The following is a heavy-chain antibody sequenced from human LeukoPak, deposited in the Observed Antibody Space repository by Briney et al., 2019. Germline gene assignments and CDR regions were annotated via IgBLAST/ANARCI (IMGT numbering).Heavy chain of an antibody. V-gene: IGHV4-34*12. J-gene: IGHJ3*01. CDR3: ARAISDFWSGYPSGGAFDL. Sequence: PSETLSLTCAVYGGSFSDHYWIWIRQPPGKGLEYIGEIIQSGRFNFNPSLKSRVTISLDTSKNQFSLRLSSVTAADTAVYYCARAISDFWSGYPSGGAFDLWGQGTMVTVSS. CDR2: IIQSGRF. D-gene: IGHD3-3*01. CDR1: GGSFSDHY.